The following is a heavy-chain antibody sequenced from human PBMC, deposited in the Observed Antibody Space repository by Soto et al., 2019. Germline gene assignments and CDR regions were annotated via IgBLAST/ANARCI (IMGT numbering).Heavy chain of an antibody. D-gene: IGHD3-3*01. CDR3: ARVYHTIFGVVPYGMDV. CDR2: INPNSGGT. CDR1: GYTFTGYY. V-gene: IGHV1-2*02. J-gene: IGHJ6*02. Sequence: ASVKVSCKASGYTFTGYYMHWVRQAPGQGLEWMGWINPNSGGTNYAQKFQGRVTMTRDTSISTAYMVLSRLRSDDTAVYYCARVYHTIFGVVPYGMDVWGQGTTVTVSS.